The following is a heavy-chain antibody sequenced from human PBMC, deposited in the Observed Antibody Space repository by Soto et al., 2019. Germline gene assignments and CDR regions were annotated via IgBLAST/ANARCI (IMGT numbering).Heavy chain of an antibody. CDR2: IYYSGST. J-gene: IGHJ2*01. CDR1: GGSISSYY. V-gene: IGHV4-59*12. D-gene: IGHD4-17*01. Sequence: SETLSLTCTVSGGSISSYYWSWIRQPPGKGLEWIGYIYYSGSTNYNPSLKSRVTISVDTSKNQFSLKLSSVTAEDTAVYYCARSPSQLYGDGDWYFDLWGRGTLVTVSS. CDR3: ARSPSQLYGDGDWYFDL.